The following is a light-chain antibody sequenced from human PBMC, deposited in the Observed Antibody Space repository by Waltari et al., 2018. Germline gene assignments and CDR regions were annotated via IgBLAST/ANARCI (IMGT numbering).Light chain of an antibody. J-gene: IGLJ3*02. CDR1: SSDVGGYNY. Sequence: QSALTQPRSVSGSPGQSVTISCTGTSSDVGGYNYVSWYQQHPDNAPKLIIYDINKRPSVVPVRFSGSNSGNTASLTISGLQAEDEADYYCCSYVGSNIYWVFGGGTKLTVL. CDR2: DIN. CDR3: CSYVGSNIYWV. V-gene: IGLV2-11*01.